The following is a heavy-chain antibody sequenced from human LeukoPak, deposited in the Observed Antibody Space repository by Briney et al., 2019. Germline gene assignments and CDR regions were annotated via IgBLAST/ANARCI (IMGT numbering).Heavy chain of an antibody. CDR3: ARGYHDSSVDYFDY. J-gene: IGHJ4*02. CDR2: ISTSGST. CDR1: GGYISSYY. V-gene: IGHV4-4*07. D-gene: IGHD3-22*01. Sequence: SETLSLTCSVSGGYISSYYWSWIRQPAGKGLESIGHISTSGSTNYNPSLKSRVTMSVDTSKNQFSLKLSSVTAADTAVYYCARGYHDSSVDYFDYWGQGTLVTVSS.